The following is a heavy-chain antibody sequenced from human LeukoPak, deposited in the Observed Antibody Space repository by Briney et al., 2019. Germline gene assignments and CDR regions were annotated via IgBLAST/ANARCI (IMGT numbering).Heavy chain of an antibody. Sequence: PGGSLRLSCAASGFTFDDYGMSWVRQAPGKGLEWVSGINWNGGNTGYADSVKGRFTISRDDAKNTLNLQMNSLRAEDTAVYYCARDLGQYYDTSDNWFDPWGQGTLVTVSS. D-gene: IGHD3-22*01. CDR1: GFTFDDYG. CDR3: ARDLGQYYDTSDNWFDP. J-gene: IGHJ5*02. CDR2: INWNGGNT. V-gene: IGHV3-20*04.